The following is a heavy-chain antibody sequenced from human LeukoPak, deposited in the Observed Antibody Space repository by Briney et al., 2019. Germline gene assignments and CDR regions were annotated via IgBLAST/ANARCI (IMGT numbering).Heavy chain of an antibody. D-gene: IGHD3-22*01. CDR2: ISSSSSTI. J-gene: IGHJ6*02. Sequence: PGGSLRLSCAASGFTFSTYNMNWVRQAPGKGLEWVSYISSSSSTIYYADSVKGRFTISRDNAKNSLYLQMNSLRAEDTAVYYCAREDSSGYPVYYYYYYGMDVWGQGTTVTVSS. V-gene: IGHV3-48*04. CDR3: AREDSSGYPVYYYYYYGMDV. CDR1: GFTFSTYN.